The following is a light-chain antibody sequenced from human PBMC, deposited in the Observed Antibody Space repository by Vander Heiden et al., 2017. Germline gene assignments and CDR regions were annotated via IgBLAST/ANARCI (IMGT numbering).Light chain of an antibody. V-gene: IGLV1-44*01. J-gene: IGLJ1*01. CDR1: SSNIGRDP. Sequence: QTVLTQPPPASGTQGKRVTSSCAGSSSNIGRDPVNWYQQLPGTAPKLLISSSNQRPAGVPDRFSGSKSGTSASLAISELQAEDEADYYCAAWDYSRNGLVFGTWTKFTVL. CDR2: SSN. CDR3: AAWDYSRNGLV.